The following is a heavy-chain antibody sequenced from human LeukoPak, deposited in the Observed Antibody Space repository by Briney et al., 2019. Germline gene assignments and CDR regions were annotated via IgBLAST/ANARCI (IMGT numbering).Heavy chain of an antibody. CDR1: GGSISSSNW. V-gene: IGHV4-4*02. J-gene: IGHJ6*02. D-gene: IGHD2-2*01. Sequence: PSETLSLTCAVSGGSISSSNWWSWVRQPPGKGLEWIGYIYHSGSTYYNPSLKSRVTISVDRSKNQFSLKLSSVTAADTAVYYCARGPAYVVPAARTLYYYYGMDVWGQGTTVTVSS. CDR3: ARGPAYVVPAARTLYYYYGMDV. CDR2: IYHSGST.